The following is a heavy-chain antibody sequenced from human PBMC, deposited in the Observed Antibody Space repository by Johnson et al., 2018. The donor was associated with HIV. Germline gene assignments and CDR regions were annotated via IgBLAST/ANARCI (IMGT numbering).Heavy chain of an antibody. CDR1: GFTFSSYA. J-gene: IGHJ3*02. V-gene: IGHV3-30-3*01. CDR2: ISYAGSNT. Sequence: LVESGGGVVQPGRSLRLSCAASGFTFSSYAMHWVRQAPGKGLEWVAVISYAGSNTFYTDSVKGRFSISRDNSKNTLYLQMNSLRTEDTAVYYCARERGYYGNPAFDIWGQGTMVTVSS. D-gene: IGHD4-11*01. CDR3: ARERGYYGNPAFDI.